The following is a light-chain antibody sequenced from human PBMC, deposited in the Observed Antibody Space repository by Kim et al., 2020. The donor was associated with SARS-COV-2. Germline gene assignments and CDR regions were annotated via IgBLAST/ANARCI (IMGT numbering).Light chain of an antibody. V-gene: IGLV1-44*01. CDR3: AACDDSLNGYV. Sequence: GERVNTYCAGNSANIGNNTVNWYQHVPGTAPKLLVYSDDQRPSGVPDRFSGSKSGSSASLAISGLQSEDEADYYCAACDDSLNGYVFATGTKVTVL. CDR2: SDD. J-gene: IGLJ1*01. CDR1: SANIGNNT.